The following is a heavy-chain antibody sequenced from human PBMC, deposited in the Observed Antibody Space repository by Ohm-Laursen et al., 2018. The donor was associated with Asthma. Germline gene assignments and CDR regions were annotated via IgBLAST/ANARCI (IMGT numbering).Heavy chain of an antibody. CDR1: GFTFSSYG. J-gene: IGHJ6*02. CDR3: ARADASSGYEAYGMDV. D-gene: IGHD5-12*01. V-gene: IGHV3-33*01. CDR2: IWYDGSNK. Sequence: SLRLSCAAPGFTFSSYGMHWVRQAPGKGLEWVAVIWYDGSNKYYADSVKGRFTISRDNSKNTLYLQMNSLRAEDTAVYYCARADASSGYEAYGMDVWGQGTTVTVSS.